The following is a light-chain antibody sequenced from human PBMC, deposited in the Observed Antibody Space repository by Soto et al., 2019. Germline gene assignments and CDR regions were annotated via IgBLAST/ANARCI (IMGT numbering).Light chain of an antibody. V-gene: IGLV2-23*01. CDR2: EGS. CDR3: CSYAGSSTLV. J-gene: IGLJ1*01. CDR1: SSDVGSYNL. Sequence: QSALTQPASVSGSPGQSITISCTGTSSDVGSYNLVSWYQQHPGKAPKLMIYEGSKRPSGVSNRFSGSKSGNTASLTISGLQAADEADYYCCSYAGSSTLVFGTGTKVTVL.